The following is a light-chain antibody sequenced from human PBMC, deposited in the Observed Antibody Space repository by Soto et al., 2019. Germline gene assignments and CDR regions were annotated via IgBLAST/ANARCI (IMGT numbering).Light chain of an antibody. Sequence: ATLSCRASQSVSSSYLAWYQQKPGQAPRLLIYGASSRATGIPDRFSGSGSGTDFTLTISRLEPEDFAVYYCHQYGSSPWTLGQGTKVDIK. CDR2: GAS. CDR3: HQYGSSPWT. J-gene: IGKJ1*01. CDR1: QSVSSSY. V-gene: IGKV3-20*01.